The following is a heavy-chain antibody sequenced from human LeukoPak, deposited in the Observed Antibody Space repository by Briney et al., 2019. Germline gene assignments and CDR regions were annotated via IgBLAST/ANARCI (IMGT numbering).Heavy chain of an antibody. D-gene: IGHD6-13*01. CDR3: GRDRAEAVYYFDY. J-gene: IGHJ4*02. V-gene: IGHV1-18*01. CDR1: GYRFPTFC. Sequence: APGKVPLQAFGYRFPTFCIRWVRQAPGQGLEGMGWISAYNGDTMYAQKFQDRVTMTTDTSTNTAYMDLRSLTSDDTAVYYCGRDRAEAVYYFDYWGQGTLVTVSS. CDR2: ISAYNGDT.